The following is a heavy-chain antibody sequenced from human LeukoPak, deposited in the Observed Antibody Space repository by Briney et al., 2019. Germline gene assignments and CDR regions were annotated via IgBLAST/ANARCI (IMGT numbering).Heavy chain of an antibody. Sequence: SETLSLTCTVSGGSVSSSSYYWGWIRQPPGKGLEWIGSIFYSETTYYSPSLKSRITISLDTSTNQFSLKRSSVTAADTAVYFCARGQWLVPLDFWGQGILVTVSS. J-gene: IGHJ4*02. CDR3: ARGQWLVPLDF. D-gene: IGHD6-19*01. CDR1: GGSVSSSSYY. CDR2: IFYSETT. V-gene: IGHV4-39*01.